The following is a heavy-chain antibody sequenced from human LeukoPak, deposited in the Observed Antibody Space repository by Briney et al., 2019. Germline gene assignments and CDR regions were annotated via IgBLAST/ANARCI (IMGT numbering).Heavy chain of an antibody. CDR1: GFTFSDYY. CDR3: ARERRSYYFDY. D-gene: IGHD1-1*01. J-gene: IGHJ4*02. V-gene: IGHV3-11*01. CDR2: ISSSGSTI. Sequence: GGSLRLSCAASGFTFSDYYMSWIRQAPGKGLEWVSYISSSGSTIYYADSVKGRFTISRDNTKNSLYLQMNSLRAEDTAAYYCARERRSYYFDYWGQGTLVTVSS.